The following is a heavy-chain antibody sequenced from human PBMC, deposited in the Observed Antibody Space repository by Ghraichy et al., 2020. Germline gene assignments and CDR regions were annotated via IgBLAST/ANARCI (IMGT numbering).Heavy chain of an antibody. CDR3: TRLYYDGSHYRMDV. Sequence: GGSLRLSCAASGLTFSDHYMDWVRQAPGKGLEWVGRSRNKAKSYTTEHAASVTGRFSISRDDSKSSLYLQMNSLKTEDTAVYYCTRLYYDGSHYRMDVWGKGTTVTVSS. D-gene: IGHD3-22*01. V-gene: IGHV3-72*01. CDR1: GLTFSDHY. J-gene: IGHJ6*03. CDR2: SRNKAKSYTT.